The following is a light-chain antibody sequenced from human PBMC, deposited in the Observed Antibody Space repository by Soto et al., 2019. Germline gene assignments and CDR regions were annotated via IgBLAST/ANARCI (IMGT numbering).Light chain of an antibody. CDR3: GTWDSSLSAGV. CDR1: SSNIGNRG. Sequence: QSALTQPPSVSAAPGQKLTISCSGSSSNIGNRGVSWYQQLPGTAPKLLIYENNKRPSGIPDRFSGSKSGTSATLGISGLQTGDEADYYCGTWDSSLSAGVFGGGTKVTVL. V-gene: IGLV1-51*02. J-gene: IGLJ2*01. CDR2: ENN.